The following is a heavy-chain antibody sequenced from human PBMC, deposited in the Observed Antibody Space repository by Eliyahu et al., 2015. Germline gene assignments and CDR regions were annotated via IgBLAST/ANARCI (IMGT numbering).Heavy chain of an antibody. CDR1: GFTFSXYW. CDR2: INSDGSST. V-gene: IGHV3-74*01. D-gene: IGHD3-10*01. J-gene: IGHJ6*03. Sequence: EVQLVESGGGLVQPGGSLRLSCAASGFTFSXYWXPWVRQAPGKGLVWVSRINSDGSSTSYADSVKGRFTISRDNAKNTLYLQMNSLRAEDTAVYYCARDRLLLWFGELLPYYMDVWGKGTTVTVSS. CDR3: ARDRLLLWFGELLPYYMDV.